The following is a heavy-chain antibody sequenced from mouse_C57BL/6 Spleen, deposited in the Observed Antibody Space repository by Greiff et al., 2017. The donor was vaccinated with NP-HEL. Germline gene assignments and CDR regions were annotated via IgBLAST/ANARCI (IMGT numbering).Heavy chain of an antibody. D-gene: IGHD2-4*01. V-gene: IGHV1-15*01. CDR3: TRTLGGYDYDEAY. CDR2: IDPETGGT. Sequence: VQLQQSGAELVRPGASVTLSCKASGYTFTDYEMHWVKQTPVHGLEWIGAIDPETGGTAYNQKFKGKAILTADKSSSTAYMELRSLTSEDSAVYYCTRTLGGYDYDEAYWGQGTLVTVSA. CDR1: GYTFTDYE. J-gene: IGHJ3*01.